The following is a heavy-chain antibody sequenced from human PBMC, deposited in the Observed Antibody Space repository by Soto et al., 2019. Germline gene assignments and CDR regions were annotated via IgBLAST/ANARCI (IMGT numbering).Heavy chain of an antibody. Sequence: SETLSLTRTVSGGSITSSSYYWGWIRQPPGKGLEWIGGIYYSGRSYYNPSLKSRVTMSVDTSKNQFSLTLNSVTAADAAVYYCARQRTTVVTQAYFDHWGQGTLVTVSS. CDR2: IYYSGRS. J-gene: IGHJ4*02. D-gene: IGHD4-17*01. V-gene: IGHV4-39*01. CDR3: ARQRTTVVTQAYFDH. CDR1: GGSITSSSYY.